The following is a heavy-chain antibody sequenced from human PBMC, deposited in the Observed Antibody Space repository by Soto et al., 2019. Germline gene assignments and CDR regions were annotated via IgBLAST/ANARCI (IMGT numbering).Heavy chain of an antibody. CDR2: INAGNGNT. CDR1: GYTFTDYA. D-gene: IGHD3-22*01. J-gene: IGHJ4*02. CDR3: ARGSGYYYWDDY. V-gene: IGHV1-3*01. Sequence: ASVKVSCKASGYTFTDYAMHWVRQAPGQRLEWMGWINAGNGNTEYSQKFQGRVTITRDTSATTASMELSSLRSEDTAVYYCARGSGYYYWDDYWGQGTLVTVSS.